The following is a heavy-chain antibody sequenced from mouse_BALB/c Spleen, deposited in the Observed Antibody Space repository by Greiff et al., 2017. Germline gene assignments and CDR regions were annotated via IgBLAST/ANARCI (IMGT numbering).Heavy chain of an antibody. CDR3: ARQSSRDAMDY. V-gene: IGHV5-12-1*01. CDR2: ISSGGGST. Sequence: EVKVVESGGGLVKPGGSLKLSCAASGFAFSSYDMSWVRQTPEKRLEWVAYISSGGGSTYYPDTVKGRFTISRDNAKNTLYLQMSSLKSEDTAMYYCARQSSRDAMDYWGQGTSVTVSS. D-gene: IGHD1-1*01. J-gene: IGHJ4*01. CDR1: GFAFSSYD.